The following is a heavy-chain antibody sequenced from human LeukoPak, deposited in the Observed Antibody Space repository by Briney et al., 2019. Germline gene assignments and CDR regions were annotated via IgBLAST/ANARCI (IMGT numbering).Heavy chain of an antibody. CDR1: GFTFSSYS. D-gene: IGHD4-23*01. V-gene: IGHV3-21*01. Sequence: KSGGSLRLSCAASGFTFSSYSMNWVRQAPGKGLEWVSSISSSSSYIYYADSVKGRFTISRDNAKNSLYLQMNSLRAEDTAVYYCARDPRWSGNSGYWGQGTLVTVSS. J-gene: IGHJ4*02. CDR3: ARDPRWSGNSGY. CDR2: ISSSSSYI.